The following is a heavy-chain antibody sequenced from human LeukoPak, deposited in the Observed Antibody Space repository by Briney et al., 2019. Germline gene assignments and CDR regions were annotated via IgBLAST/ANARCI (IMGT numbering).Heavy chain of an antibody. CDR1: GYTFTSCD. D-gene: IGHD6-13*01. V-gene: IGHV1-46*01. CDR2: INPSGGST. Sequence: ASVKVSCKASGYTFTSCDINWVRQATGQGLEWMGIINPSGGSTTYAQKFQGSVTMTRDTSTSTVYMELSSLRSEDTAVYYCAAAAPHYYYMDVWGKGTTVTVSS. CDR3: AAAAPHYYYMDV. J-gene: IGHJ6*03.